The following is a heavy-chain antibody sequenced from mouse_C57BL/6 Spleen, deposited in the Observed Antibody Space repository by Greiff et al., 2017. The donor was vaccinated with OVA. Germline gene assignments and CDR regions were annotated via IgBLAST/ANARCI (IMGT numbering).Heavy chain of an antibody. D-gene: IGHD3-2*02. CDR3: ARASRQLRLLDY. V-gene: IGHV1-53*01. CDR1: GYTFTSYW. J-gene: IGHJ2*01. CDR2: INPSNGGT. Sequence: QVQLQQPGTELVKPGASVKLSCKASGYTFTSYWMHWVKQRPGQGLEWIGNINPSNGGTNYNEKFKSKATLTVDKSSSTAYMQLSSLTSEDSAVYYWARASRQLRLLDYWGQGTTLTGSS.